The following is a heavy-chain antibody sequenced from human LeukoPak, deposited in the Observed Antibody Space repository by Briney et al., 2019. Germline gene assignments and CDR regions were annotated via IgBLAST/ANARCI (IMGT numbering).Heavy chain of an antibody. CDR3: ARATGSGYDPNHFDY. Sequence: GGSLRLSCAASGFTFDDYGMSWVRQAPGKGLEWVSGINWNGGSTGYADSVKGRFTISRDNAKNSLCLQMNSLRAEDTALYYCARATGSGYDPNHFDYWGQGTLVTVSS. CDR2: INWNGGST. V-gene: IGHV3-20*04. CDR1: GFTFDDYG. J-gene: IGHJ4*02. D-gene: IGHD5-12*01.